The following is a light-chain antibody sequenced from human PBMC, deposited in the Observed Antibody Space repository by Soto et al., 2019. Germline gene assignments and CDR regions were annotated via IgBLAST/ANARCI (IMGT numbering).Light chain of an antibody. Sequence: EIVMTQSPATLSVSPGERATLSCRASQSISTTLDWYPQHFGQAPRLLIYGASTRSTGIPPRFSGSGSGTECTLATSSVQSKIFSVYYCKTYVHWPPFSFGPRTKVD. V-gene: IGKV3-15*01. CDR3: KTYVHWPPFS. CDR1: QSISTT. J-gene: IGKJ3*01. CDR2: GAS.